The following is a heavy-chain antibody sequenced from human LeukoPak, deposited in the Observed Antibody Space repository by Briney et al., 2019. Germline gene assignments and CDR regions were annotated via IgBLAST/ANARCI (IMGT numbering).Heavy chain of an antibody. CDR1: DYSISSGYY. Sequence: PSETLSLTCTVSDYSISSGYYWGWIRQPPGKGLEWIGSIYYSGSTYYNPSLKSRVTISVDTSKNQFSLKLSSVTAADTAVYYCARGPHNYDFWSGYRYYFDYWGRGTLVTVSS. D-gene: IGHD3-3*01. V-gene: IGHV4-38-2*02. CDR2: IYYSGST. J-gene: IGHJ4*02. CDR3: ARGPHNYDFWSGYRYYFDY.